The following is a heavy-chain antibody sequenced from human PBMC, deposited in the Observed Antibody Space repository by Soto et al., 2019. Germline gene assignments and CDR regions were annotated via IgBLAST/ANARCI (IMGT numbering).Heavy chain of an antibody. CDR1: GGSISSGGYY. CDR2: IYYSGST. CDR3: ARHNRVAAARSYYSGMDV. Sequence: SETLSLTCTVSGGSISSGGYYWGWIRQPPGKGLEFIGSIYYSGSTYYNPSLKSRVSISVDTPKNQFSLRLTSLAVADTAIYYCARHNRVAAARSYYSGMDVWGQGITVTVSS. V-gene: IGHV4-39*01. D-gene: IGHD6-13*01. J-gene: IGHJ6*02.